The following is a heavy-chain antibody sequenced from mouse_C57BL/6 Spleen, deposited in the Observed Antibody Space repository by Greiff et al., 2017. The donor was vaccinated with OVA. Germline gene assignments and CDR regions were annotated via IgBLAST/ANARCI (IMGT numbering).Heavy chain of an antibody. J-gene: IGHJ4*01. V-gene: IGHV1-64*01. D-gene: IGHD3-2*02. CDR3: ARDSSGAMDY. Sequence: HVQLQPPGAELVKPGASVTLSCKASGYTFTSYWMHWVKQRPGQGLEWIGMIHPNSGSTNYNEKFKSKATLTVDKSSSTAYMQLSSLTSEDSAVYYCARDSSGAMDYWGQGTSVTVSS. CDR1: GYTFTSYW. CDR2: IHPNSGST.